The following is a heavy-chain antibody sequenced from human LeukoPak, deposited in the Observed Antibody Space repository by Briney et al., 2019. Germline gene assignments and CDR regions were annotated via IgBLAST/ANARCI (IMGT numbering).Heavy chain of an antibody. V-gene: IGHV3-64*01. D-gene: IGHD2-2*01. Sequence: PGGSLRLSCAASGFTFSSYAMHWVRQAPGKGLEYVSAISSNGGSTYYANSVKGRFTISRDNSKNTLYLQMGSLRAEDMAVYYCAKLMGRYCSSTSCYATDYWGQGTLVTVPS. CDR2: ISSNGGST. J-gene: IGHJ4*02. CDR3: AKLMGRYCSSTSCYATDY. CDR1: GFTFSSYA.